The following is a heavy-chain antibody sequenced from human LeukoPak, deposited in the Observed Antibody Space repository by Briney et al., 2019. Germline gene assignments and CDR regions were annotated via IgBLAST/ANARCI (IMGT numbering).Heavy chain of an antibody. CDR1: GYTFTNYA. V-gene: IGHV1-18*01. Sequence: ASVKVSCKAPGYTFTNYAISWVRQAPGQGLEGLGGISAYNDNTNYAPKFQGRVTITADTSTSTAYMELRSLRSDDTAVYYCARDVGEGYCSGGSCSDYWGQGTLVTVSS. J-gene: IGHJ4*02. D-gene: IGHD2-15*01. CDR3: ARDVGEGYCSGGSCSDY. CDR2: ISAYNDNT.